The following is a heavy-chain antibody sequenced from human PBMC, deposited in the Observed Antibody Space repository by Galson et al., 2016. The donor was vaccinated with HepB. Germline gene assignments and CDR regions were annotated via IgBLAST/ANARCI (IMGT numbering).Heavy chain of an antibody. J-gene: IGHJ4*02. V-gene: IGHV3-11*06. CDR2: ISSSSTYK. Sequence: SLRLSCAASGFTYDTYALSWVRQAPGKGLEWVSYISSSSTYKNYADSAKGRFTISRDNPRNSLSLQMDSLRAEDTAVYYCARGCYHWNDGADYWGKGILVIVSS. CDR3: ARGCYHWNDGADY. CDR1: GFTYDTYA. D-gene: IGHD1-20*01.